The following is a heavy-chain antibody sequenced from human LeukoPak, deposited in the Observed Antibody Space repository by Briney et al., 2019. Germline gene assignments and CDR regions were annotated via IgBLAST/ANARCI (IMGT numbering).Heavy chain of an antibody. J-gene: IGHJ4*02. CDR1: GASIRSYY. CDR3: ARDISDSSRYYRHFDY. Sequence: SQTLSLTCTVSGASIRSYYWSWLRQPPGKGLQWIGNIYYSGSTNYNPSLKSRVTISADTSKNQFSLKLSSVTAADTAVYYCARDISDSSRYYRHFDYWGQGTLVTVSS. D-gene: IGHD3-22*01. V-gene: IGHV4-59*01. CDR2: IYYSGST.